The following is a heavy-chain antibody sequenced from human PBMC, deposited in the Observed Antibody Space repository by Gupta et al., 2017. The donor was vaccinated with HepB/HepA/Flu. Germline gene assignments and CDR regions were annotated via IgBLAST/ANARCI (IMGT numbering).Heavy chain of an antibody. V-gene: IGHV1-69-2*01. CDR1: GFTFTDYY. Sequence: EVPLVQSGAEVKKPGATVKISCKVSGFTFTDYYMHWVQQAPGKGLEWMGLVDPEDGETIYAEKFQGRVKISADTSTDTTDMELSSLKTEHTAVFYWATGLVPAEKRAFDVWGQGTMVTVA. J-gene: IGHJ3*01. CDR3: ATGLVPAEKRAFDV. D-gene: IGHD2-2*01. CDR2: VDPEDGET.